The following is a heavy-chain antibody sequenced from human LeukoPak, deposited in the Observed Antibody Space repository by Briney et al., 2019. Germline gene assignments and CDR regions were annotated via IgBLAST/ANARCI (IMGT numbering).Heavy chain of an antibody. CDR3: ATGQQFDS. CDR2: IFPDDSDT. J-gene: IGHJ4*02. CDR1: GYSFSNYW. V-gene: IGHV5-51*01. D-gene: IGHD1-14*01. Sequence: GESLKISCKGSGYSFSNYWIGWVRQMPGKGLEWIGIIFPDDSDTRYSPSFQGQVTISADKSISTAYLRWSSPKASDSAIYYCATGQQFDSWGQGTLVTVSS.